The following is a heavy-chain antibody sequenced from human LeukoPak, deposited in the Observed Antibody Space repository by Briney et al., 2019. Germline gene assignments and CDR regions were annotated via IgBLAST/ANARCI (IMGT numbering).Heavy chain of an antibody. CDR2: ISAYNGNT. CDR3: ARVKDLAVAGTNWFDP. Sequence: ASVTVSCKASGYTFTSYGISWVRQAPGQGLEWMGWISAYNGNTNYAQKLQGRVTMTTDTSTSTAYMELRSLRSDDTAVYYCARVKDLAVAGTNWFDPWGQGTLVTVSS. D-gene: IGHD6-19*01. J-gene: IGHJ5*02. CDR1: GYTFTSYG. V-gene: IGHV1-18*01.